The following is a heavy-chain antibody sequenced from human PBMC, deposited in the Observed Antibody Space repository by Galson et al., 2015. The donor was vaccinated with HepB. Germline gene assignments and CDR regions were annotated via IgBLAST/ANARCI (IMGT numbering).Heavy chain of an antibody. J-gene: IGHJ3*02. CDR1: GFTFSNAW. D-gene: IGHD2-2*01. Sequence: SLRLSCAASGFTFSNAWMSWVRQAPGKGLEWVANIKQDGSERYYVDSVKGRFTISRDNAKNSLYLQMNTLEAEDTAVYYCARDTVVVSFGDVFDIWGQGTMVTVSS. CDR2: IKQDGSER. CDR3: ARDTVVVSFGDVFDI. V-gene: IGHV3-7*01.